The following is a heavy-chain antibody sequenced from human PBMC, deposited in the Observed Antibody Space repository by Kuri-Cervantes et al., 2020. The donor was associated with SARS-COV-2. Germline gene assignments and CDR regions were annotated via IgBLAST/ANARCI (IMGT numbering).Heavy chain of an antibody. D-gene: IGHD6-13*01. J-gene: IGHJ4*02. Sequence: ASVKVSCKVSGYTLTELSMHWVRQAPGKGLEWMGGFDPEDGETIYAQKFQGRVTMTEDTSTDTAYMELSSLRSEDTAVYYCATGTGSSSPKMGGAFDYWGQGTLVTVSS. CDR1: GYTLTELS. CDR2: FDPEDGET. CDR3: ATGTGSSSPKMGGAFDY. V-gene: IGHV1-24*01.